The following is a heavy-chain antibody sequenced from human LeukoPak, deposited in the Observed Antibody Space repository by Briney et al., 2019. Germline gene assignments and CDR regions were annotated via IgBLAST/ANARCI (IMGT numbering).Heavy chain of an antibody. Sequence: GASVKVSCKASGGTFSSYAISWVRQAPGQGLEWMGRIIPILGIANYAQKFQGRVTITADRSTSTAYMELSSLRSEDTAVYYCARPYCGGDCYSSFDYWGQGTLVTVSS. V-gene: IGHV1-69*04. D-gene: IGHD2-21*02. CDR3: ARPYCGGDCYSSFDY. J-gene: IGHJ4*02. CDR1: GGTFSSYA. CDR2: IIPILGIA.